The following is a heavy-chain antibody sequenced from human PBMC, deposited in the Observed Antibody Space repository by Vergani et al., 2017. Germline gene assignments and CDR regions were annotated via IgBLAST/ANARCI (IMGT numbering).Heavy chain of an antibody. D-gene: IGHD6-13*01. V-gene: IGHV1-8*01. CDR1: GYTFSSYD. CDR3: ARFRVCSICYGPAYYMDV. CDR2: MNHNSGNT. J-gene: IGHJ6*03. Sequence: QVQLVQSGAEVKKPGASVKVSCKASGYTFSSYDINWVRQATGQGLEWMGWMNHNSGNTGYAQKFHGRVIMTRNTTIRTAYMELRSLRSEDTAVYYCARFRVCSICYGPAYYMDVLGRATTVTVSS.